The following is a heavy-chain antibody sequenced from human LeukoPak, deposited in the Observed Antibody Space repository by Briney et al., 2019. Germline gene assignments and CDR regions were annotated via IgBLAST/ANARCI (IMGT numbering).Heavy chain of an antibody. V-gene: IGHV5-51*01. CDR1: GYNFTTYW. CDR3: ARRDYGGTSAAFDI. J-gene: IGHJ3*02. CDR2: IFPGDSDT. Sequence: GESLKISCKGSGYNFTTYWVAWVRHMPGKGLEWMGIIFPGDSDTRYRPSFQGQVTISADKSISTAYLQWSSLKASDTAMCYCARRDYGGTSAAFDIWGQGTMVTVSS. D-gene: IGHD4-23*01.